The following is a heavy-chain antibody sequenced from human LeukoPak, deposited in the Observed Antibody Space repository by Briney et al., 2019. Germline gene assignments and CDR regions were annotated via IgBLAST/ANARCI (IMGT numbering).Heavy chain of an antibody. CDR1: GGTFSSYA. CDR2: ITPIFGTA. D-gene: IGHD3-3*01. Sequence: GASVKVSCKASGGTFSSYAISWVRQAPGQGFEWMGGITPIFGTANYAQKFQGRVTITADESTSTAYMELSSLRSEDTAVYYCASFSADFWSGYYTEYDYWGQGTLVTVSS. CDR3: ASFSADFWSGYYTEYDY. V-gene: IGHV1-69*13. J-gene: IGHJ4*02.